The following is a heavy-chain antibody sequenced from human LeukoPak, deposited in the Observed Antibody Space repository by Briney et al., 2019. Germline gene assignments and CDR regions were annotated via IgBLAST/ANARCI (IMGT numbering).Heavy chain of an antibody. Sequence: GGSLRLSCAASGFTFSSYGMHWVRQAPGKGLEWVAFIRYDGSNKYYADSVKGRFTISRDNSKNTLYLQMNSLRAEDTAVYYCAKVRRKGYYYGSGSSEGFDYWGQGTLVTVSS. J-gene: IGHJ4*02. CDR3: AKVRRKGYYYGSGSSEGFDY. V-gene: IGHV3-30*02. CDR2: IRYDGSNK. CDR1: GFTFSSYG. D-gene: IGHD3-10*01.